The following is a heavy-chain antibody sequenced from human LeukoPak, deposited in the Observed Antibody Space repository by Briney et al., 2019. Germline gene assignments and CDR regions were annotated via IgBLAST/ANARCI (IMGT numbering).Heavy chain of an antibody. CDR3: ARRGRLQSGWLWHGMDV. CDR1: GYSFTSYW. Sequence: GESPKISCKGSGYSFTSYWIGWVGQMPGKGLEWMGIIYPGDSDTRYSPSFQGQVTISADKSISTAYLQWSSLKASDTAMYYCARRGRLQSGWLWHGMDVWGQGTTVTVSS. V-gene: IGHV5-51*01. CDR2: IYPGDSDT. D-gene: IGHD5-24*01. J-gene: IGHJ6*02.